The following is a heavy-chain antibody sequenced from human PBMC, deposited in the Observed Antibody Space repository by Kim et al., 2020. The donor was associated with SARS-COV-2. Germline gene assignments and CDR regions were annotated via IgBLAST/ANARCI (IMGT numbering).Heavy chain of an antibody. CDR1: GGSISSGGYY. V-gene: IGHV4-31*03. D-gene: IGHD6-13*01. J-gene: IGHJ6*02. CDR2: IYYSGST. Sequence: SETLSLICTVSGGSISSGGYYWSWIRQHPGKGLEWIGYIYYSGSTYYNPSLKSRVTISVDTSKNQFSLKLSSVTAADTAVYYCARDGNGYSSSWYSGYYYGMDVWGQGTTVTVSS. CDR3: ARDGNGYSSSWYSGYYYGMDV.